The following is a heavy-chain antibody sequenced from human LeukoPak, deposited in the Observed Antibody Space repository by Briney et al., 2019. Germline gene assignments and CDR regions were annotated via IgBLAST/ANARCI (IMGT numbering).Heavy chain of an antibody. CDR2: IYPGDSDT. CDR3: ASTSYDFRSGYLY. Sequence: GESLKISCKGSGYSFTSYWIGWVRQMPGKGLEWMGIIYPGDSDTRYSPSSQGQVTISADKSISTAYLQWSSLNASDTAVYYCASTSYDFRSGYLYWGQGTLVTVSS. D-gene: IGHD3-3*01. CDR1: GYSFTSYW. J-gene: IGHJ4*02. V-gene: IGHV5-51*01.